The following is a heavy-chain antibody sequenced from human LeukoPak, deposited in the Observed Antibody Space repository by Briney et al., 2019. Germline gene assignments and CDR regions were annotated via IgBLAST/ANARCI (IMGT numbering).Heavy chain of an antibody. J-gene: IGHJ5*02. D-gene: IGHD6-13*01. CDR3: AKRIAAAGRQGNNWFDP. CDR2: ISGSGGST. CDR1: GFTFSSYA. V-gene: IGHV3-23*01. Sequence: GGSLRLSCAASGFTFSSYAMSWVRQAPGKGLEWVSAISGSGGSTYYADSVKGRFTISRDNSKNTPYLQMNSLRAEDTAVYYCAKRIAAAGRQGNNWFDPWGQGTLVTVSS.